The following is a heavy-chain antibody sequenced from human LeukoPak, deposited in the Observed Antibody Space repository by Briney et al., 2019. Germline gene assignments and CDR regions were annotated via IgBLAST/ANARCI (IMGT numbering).Heavy chain of an antibody. CDR1: GGSISSYY. J-gene: IGHJ3*02. CDR2: IYTSGST. D-gene: IGHD1-26*01. Sequence: SETLCLTCAVSGGSISSYYWSWIRQTAGKGLEWIGRIYTSGSTNYNPSLKSGVTTSVDTSKNQFSLKLRSVTAAETAVYYCAGDRGGSYTDAFDIWGQGTMVTVSS. CDR3: AGDRGGSYTDAFDI. V-gene: IGHV4-4*07.